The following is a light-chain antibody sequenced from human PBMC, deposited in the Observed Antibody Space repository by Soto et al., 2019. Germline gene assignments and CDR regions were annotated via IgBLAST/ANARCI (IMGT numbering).Light chain of an antibody. J-gene: IGKJ4*01. CDR2: GAS. Sequence: IVLTQSPGTLSLSPGERATLSCRASQSVSSSYLAWYQQKPGQAPRLLIYGASSRASGIPERFSGSGSGTDFTLTISRLQPEDFAVYYCLQYGNSPLTFGEGTKVDIK. CDR1: QSVSSSY. V-gene: IGKV3-20*01. CDR3: LQYGNSPLT.